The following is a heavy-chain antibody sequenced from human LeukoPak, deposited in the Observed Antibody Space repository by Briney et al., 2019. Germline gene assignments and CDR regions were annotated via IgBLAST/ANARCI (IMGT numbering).Heavy chain of an antibody. J-gene: IGHJ4*02. V-gene: IGHV1-8*01. Sequence: GASVKVSCKASGYTFTNYDVNWGRQAPGQGLEWMGWMNPNSGNTDYAQKFQGRVTMTRNTSISTAYMELSSLRSEDTAVYYCARGYSSSWYTPAQFDYWGQGTLVTVSS. CDR3: ARGYSSSWYTPAQFDY. CDR2: MNPNSGNT. CDR1: GYTFTNYD. D-gene: IGHD6-13*01.